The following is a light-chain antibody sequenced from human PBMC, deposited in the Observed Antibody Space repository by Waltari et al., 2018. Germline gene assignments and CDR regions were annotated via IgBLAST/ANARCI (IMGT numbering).Light chain of an antibody. V-gene: IGKV1D-13*01. Sequence: IQMSQSPSSLSASVGDRVTISCRASQDISSHLNWYQQKPGKAPSLLMYYGKNLASGVPSRFSGSGSGTEFTLTITSLQPEDFASYYCQQGNNYPFTFGPGTKLAIK. CDR3: QQGNNYPFT. CDR2: YGK. CDR1: QDISSH. J-gene: IGKJ3*01.